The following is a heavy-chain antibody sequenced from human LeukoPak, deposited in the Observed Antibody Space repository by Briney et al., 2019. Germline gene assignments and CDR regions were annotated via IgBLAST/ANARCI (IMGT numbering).Heavy chain of an antibody. CDR3: ARDPLGPNGY. CDR1: GGTFSSYD. J-gene: IGHJ4*02. Sequence: SVKVSCKASGGTFSSYDISWVRQAPGQGLEWMGRIIPIFGTANYAQKFQGRVTITTDESTSTAYMELSSLRSEDTAVYYCARDPLGPNGYWGQGTLVTVSS. D-gene: IGHD4/OR15-4a*01. V-gene: IGHV1-69*05. CDR2: IIPIFGTA.